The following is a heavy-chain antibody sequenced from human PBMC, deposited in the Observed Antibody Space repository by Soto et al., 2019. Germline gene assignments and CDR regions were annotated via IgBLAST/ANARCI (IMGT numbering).Heavy chain of an antibody. D-gene: IGHD2-15*01. CDR3: VRDCSGGGCYSDYGMDV. Sequence: QVQLQESGPGLVKPSETLSLTCTVSGDSIRNFYWSWIRQPAGKGLEWIGRIYSSGSTDYNASLKSQVSMSVDRSNNQFFLRLTSVTAEDTAVYYCVRDCSGGGCYSDYGMDVWGQGTTVTVSS. V-gene: IGHV4-4*07. J-gene: IGHJ6*02. CDR1: GDSIRNFY. CDR2: IYSSGST.